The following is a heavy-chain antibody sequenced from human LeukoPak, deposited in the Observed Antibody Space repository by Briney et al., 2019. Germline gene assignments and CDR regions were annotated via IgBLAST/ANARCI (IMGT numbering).Heavy chain of an antibody. CDR1: GGSISSSSYY. J-gene: IGHJ4*02. CDR3: ARLERDVWFGEFAYYFDY. D-gene: IGHD3-10*01. Sequence: SETLSLTCTVSGGSISSSSYYWGWISQPPGKGLEWIGSIYYSGSTYYNPSLKSRVTISVDTSKNQFSLKLSSVTAADTAVYYCARLERDVWFGEFAYYFDYWGQGTLVNVSS. V-gene: IGHV4-39*07. CDR2: IYYSGST.